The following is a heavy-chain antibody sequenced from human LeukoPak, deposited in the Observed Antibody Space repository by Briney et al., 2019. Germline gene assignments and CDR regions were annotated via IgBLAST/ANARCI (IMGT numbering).Heavy chain of an antibody. CDR2: ISNSGDTT. CDR1: EFAFSDYY. D-gene: IGHD6-13*01. CDR3: ARGPRAAAGIYYYYMDV. Sequence: GGSLRLSCAASEFAFSDYYMTWIRQAPGKGLEWVSYISNSGDTTHYVDSVRGRFTISRDSARNSLALQMDSLRVEDTAIYYCARGPRAAAGIYYYYMDVWGKGTTVTVSS. V-gene: IGHV3-11*04. J-gene: IGHJ6*03.